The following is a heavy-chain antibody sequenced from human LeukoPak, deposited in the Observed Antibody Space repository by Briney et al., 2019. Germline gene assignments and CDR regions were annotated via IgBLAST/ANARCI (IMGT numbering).Heavy chain of an antibody. CDR1: GFTFSSYW. D-gene: IGHD6-13*01. J-gene: IGHJ6*03. CDR3: ARQKETSGYSNSWYSNYYYYLDV. CDR2: INQDGREK. Sequence: PGGSLRLSCAASGFTFSSYWMSWVRQAPGKGLEWVANINQDGREKYYVDSVTGRFTISRDNTKNSLFLQMNSLRAEDTAVYYCARQKETSGYSNSWYSNYYYYLDVWGKGTTVIVSS. V-gene: IGHV3-7*01.